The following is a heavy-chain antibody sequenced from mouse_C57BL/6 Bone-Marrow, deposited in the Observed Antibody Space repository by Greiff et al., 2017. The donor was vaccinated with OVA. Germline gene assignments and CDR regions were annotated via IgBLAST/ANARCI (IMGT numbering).Heavy chain of an antibody. J-gene: IGHJ3*01. CDR3: ARHARPAWFAY. CDR2: ISGGGGNN. Sequence: EVKVVESGGGLVKPGGSLKLSCAASGFTFSSYTMSWVRQTPEKRLEWVATISGGGGNNYYPDSVKGRFTISRDNAKNTLYLQMSSLRSEDTALYYCARHARPAWFAYWGQGTLVTVSA. V-gene: IGHV5-9*01. CDR1: GFTFSSYT.